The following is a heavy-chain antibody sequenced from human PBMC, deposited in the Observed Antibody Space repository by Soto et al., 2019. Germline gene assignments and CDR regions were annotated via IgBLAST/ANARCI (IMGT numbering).Heavy chain of an antibody. D-gene: IGHD1-1*01. CDR3: VRYGTKTLRDWFDP. Sequence: PSETLSLTCTVSGASISGFSWSWIRKSAGKGLEWIGRIYATGTTDYNPSLKSRVMMSVETSKKQFSLKLMSVSAADTAVYYCVRYGTKTLRDWFDPWGQGISVTVSS. CDR1: GASISGFS. V-gene: IGHV4-4*07. CDR2: IYATGTT. J-gene: IGHJ5*02.